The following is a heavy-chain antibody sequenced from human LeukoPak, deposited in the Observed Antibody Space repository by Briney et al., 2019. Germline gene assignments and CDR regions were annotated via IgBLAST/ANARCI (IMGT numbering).Heavy chain of an antibody. D-gene: IGHD5-18*01. Sequence: PSETLSLTCAVYGGSFSGYYWSWIRQPPGKGLEWIGEINHSGSTNYNPSLKSRVTMSVDTSKNQFSLKLSSVTAADTAVYYCARDLNNGYGYYFDYWGQGTLVTVSS. CDR2: INHSGST. V-gene: IGHV4-34*01. CDR1: GGSFSGYY. CDR3: ARDLNNGYGYYFDY. J-gene: IGHJ4*02.